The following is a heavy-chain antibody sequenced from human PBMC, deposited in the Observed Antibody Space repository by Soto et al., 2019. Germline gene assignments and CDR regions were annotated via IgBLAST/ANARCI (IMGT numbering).Heavy chain of an antibody. J-gene: IGHJ4*02. CDR2: IYYSGTT. CDR1: GGSISSGGYY. CDR3: ARLSLTAIDY. Sequence: SETLSLTCTVSGGSISSGGYYWSWIRQHPGKGLEWIGYIYYSGTTYYNPSLKSRLTISVDTSKNQFSLKLSSVTAADTAVYYCARLSLTAIDYWGQGTLVTVSS. D-gene: IGHD3-16*01. V-gene: IGHV4-31*03.